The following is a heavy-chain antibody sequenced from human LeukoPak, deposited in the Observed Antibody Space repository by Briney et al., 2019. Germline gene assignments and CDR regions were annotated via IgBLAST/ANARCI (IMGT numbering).Heavy chain of an antibody. V-gene: IGHV4-4*07. CDR1: VGSISGYY. J-gene: IGHJ4*02. CDR3: ARSSGSYYYPPDY. Sequence: SETLSLTCTVSVGSISGYYWSWIRQPAGKGLEWIGRIYTSGSTNYNPSLKSRVTISVDTSKNQFSLKLSSVTAADTAVYYCARSSGSYYYPPDYWGQGTLVTVSS. CDR2: IYTSGST. D-gene: IGHD1-26*01.